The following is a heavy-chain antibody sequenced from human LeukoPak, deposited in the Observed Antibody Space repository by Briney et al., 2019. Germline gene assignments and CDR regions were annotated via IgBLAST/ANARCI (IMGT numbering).Heavy chain of an antibody. J-gene: IGHJ4*02. CDR3: ARVGGGDGSGWSTTDY. Sequence: PGGSLRLSCVASGFTFNNDWMSWVRQAPGKGLEWVANINQDGSEKYEVDSAKGRFTISRDNAKNSLYLQMNSLRVEDTAMYSFARVGGGDGSGWSTTDYWGQGTLVTVSS. CDR2: INQDGSEK. V-gene: IGHV3-7*01. CDR1: GFTFNNDW. D-gene: IGHD6-19*01.